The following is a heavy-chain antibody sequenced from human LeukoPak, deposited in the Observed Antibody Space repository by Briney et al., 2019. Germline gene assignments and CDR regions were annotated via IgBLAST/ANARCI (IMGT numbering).Heavy chain of an antibody. CDR2: ISYDGSNK. V-gene: IGHV3-30*03. Sequence: GRSLRLSCAASGFTFSSYGMHWVRQAPGKGLEWVAVISYDGSNKYYADSVKGRFTISRDNSKNTLYLQMNSLRAEDTAVYYCASLYYYDSSAQPGFDYWGQGTLVTVSS. CDR3: ASLYYYDSSAQPGFDY. CDR1: GFTFSSYG. J-gene: IGHJ4*02. D-gene: IGHD3-22*01.